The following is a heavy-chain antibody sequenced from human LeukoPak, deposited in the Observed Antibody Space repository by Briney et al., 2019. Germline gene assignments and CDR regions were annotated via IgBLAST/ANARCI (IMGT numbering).Heavy chain of an antibody. J-gene: IGHJ5*02. D-gene: IGHD1-7*01. CDR2: ISWNSGSI. CDR1: GFTLDDYA. CDR3: AKAYRPNWNYLSWFDP. V-gene: IGHV3-9*01. Sequence: GGSLRLSCAASGFTLDDYAMHWVRQAPGKGLEWVSGISWNSGSIGYADSVEGRFTISRDNAKNSLYLQMNSLRAEDTALYYCAKAYRPNWNYLSWFDPWGQGTLVTVSS.